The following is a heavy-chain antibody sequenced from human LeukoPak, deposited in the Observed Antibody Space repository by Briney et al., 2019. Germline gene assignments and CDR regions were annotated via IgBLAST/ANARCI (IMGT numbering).Heavy chain of an antibody. Sequence: ASVTVSCMVSGYTVTELSMHWVRQSPGKGLEWMGRFHPEDGETIYAQKFQGRVTMTEDTSTDTAYMELSRLRSEDTAVYYCARDPLVWGLRLGNNHYFDYWGQGTLVTVSS. J-gene: IGHJ4*02. D-gene: IGHD3-16*01. V-gene: IGHV1-24*01. CDR2: FHPEDGET. CDR3: ARDPLVWGLRLGNNHYFDY. CDR1: GYTVTELS.